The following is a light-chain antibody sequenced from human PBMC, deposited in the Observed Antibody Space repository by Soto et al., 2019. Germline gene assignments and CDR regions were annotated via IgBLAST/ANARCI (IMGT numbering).Light chain of an antibody. J-gene: IGKJ1*01. V-gene: IGKV3-20*01. CDR1: QSISSNY. Sequence: EIVMTQSPATLSVSQGERPILSCRASQSISSNYLAWYQQKPGQAPRLLIYGASSRATGIPDNFSGSGSGTDFTLTISRLEPEDFAVYFCQHTQTFGQGTKVDIK. CDR2: GAS. CDR3: QHTQT.